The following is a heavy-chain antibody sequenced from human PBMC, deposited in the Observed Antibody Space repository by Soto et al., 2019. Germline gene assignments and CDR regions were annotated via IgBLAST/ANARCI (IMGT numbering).Heavy chain of an antibody. J-gene: IGHJ5*02. V-gene: IGHV3-23*01. Sequence: EVQLLESGGGLVQPGGSLRPSCPPLGFSFSSYSLSWVRQAPGTGLEWVSGISGRGGSTYYADSVKGRFTISRDNSKNTLYMQMNSLRSEDTAVYYCATGGYSISYGGWFDPWGQGTLVTVSS. D-gene: IGHD6-13*01. CDR3: ATGGYSISYGGWFDP. CDR2: ISGRGGST. CDR1: GFSFSSYS.